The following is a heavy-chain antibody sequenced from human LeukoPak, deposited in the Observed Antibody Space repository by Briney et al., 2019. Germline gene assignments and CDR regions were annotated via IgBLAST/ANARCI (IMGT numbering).Heavy chain of an antibody. CDR1: GFTFSSYG. Sequence: GGSLRLSCAASGFTFSSYGMHWVRQAPGKGLEWVSFIRYDGSNKYYADSVRGRFIITRDNSKNTVYVQMNSLRVEDTAIYYCAKIRAPYSSSWNPFDYWGQGTLVTVSS. J-gene: IGHJ4*02. V-gene: IGHV3-30*02. CDR2: IRYDGSNK. D-gene: IGHD6-13*01. CDR3: AKIRAPYSSSWNPFDY.